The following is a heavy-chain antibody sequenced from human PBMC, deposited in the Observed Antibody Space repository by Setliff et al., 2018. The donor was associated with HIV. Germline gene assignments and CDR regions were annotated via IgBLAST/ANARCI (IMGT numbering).Heavy chain of an antibody. D-gene: IGHD5-12*01. Sequence: PSETLSLTCTVSGYSISSGYYWGWIRQPPGKGLEWIGSIYHSGSTYYNPSLKNRVTISVDTSKNQFSLKLTSVTAADTAVYYCARESRSMHVAHWGQGTLVTVSS. V-gene: IGHV4-38-2*02. J-gene: IGHJ4*02. CDR1: GYSISSGYY. CDR2: IYHSGST. CDR3: ARESRSMHVAH.